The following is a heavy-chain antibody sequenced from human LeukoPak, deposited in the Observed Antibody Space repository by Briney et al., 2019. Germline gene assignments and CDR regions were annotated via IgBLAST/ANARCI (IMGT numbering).Heavy chain of an antibody. CDR3: ARVRGSRYKYYFDY. Sequence: ASVKVSCKASGYTFTRYGINWVRQAPGQGLEGMGWISAYNGNTDYAQKLQGRVTMTTDTSTSTAYMELRSLRSDDTAVYYCARVRGSRYKYYFDYWGQGTLVTVSS. D-gene: IGHD2-2*02. J-gene: IGHJ4*02. CDR1: GYTFTRYG. CDR2: ISAYNGNT. V-gene: IGHV1-18*01.